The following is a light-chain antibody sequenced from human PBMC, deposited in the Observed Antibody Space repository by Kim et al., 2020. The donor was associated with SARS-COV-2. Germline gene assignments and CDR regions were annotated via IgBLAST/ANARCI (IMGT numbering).Light chain of an antibody. CDR2: GAS. Sequence: VSPGERATLSCRASQSVSSSLAWYQQKPGQAPRLLIYGASTRATGIPARFSGSGSGTEFTLTISSLQSEDFAVYYCQQYNIWPRTFGQGTKVDIK. CDR1: QSVSSS. V-gene: IGKV3-15*01. CDR3: QQYNIWPRT. J-gene: IGKJ1*01.